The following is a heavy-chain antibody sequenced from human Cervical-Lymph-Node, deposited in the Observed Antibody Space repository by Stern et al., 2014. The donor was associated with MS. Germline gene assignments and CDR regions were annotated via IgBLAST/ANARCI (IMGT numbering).Heavy chain of an antibody. V-gene: IGHV2-5*02. CDR1: GFSLSTSGVG. CDR3: AHRPIAAAGTDAEYFQH. CDR2: IYWDDDK. J-gene: IGHJ1*01. D-gene: IGHD6-13*01. Sequence: QVTLKESGPTLVKPTQTLTLTCTFSGFSLSTSGVGVGWIRQPPGKALEGLALIYWDDDKRYSPSLKSRLTITKDTSKNQVVLTMTNMDPVDTATYYCAHRPIAAAGTDAEYFQHWGQGTLVTVSS.